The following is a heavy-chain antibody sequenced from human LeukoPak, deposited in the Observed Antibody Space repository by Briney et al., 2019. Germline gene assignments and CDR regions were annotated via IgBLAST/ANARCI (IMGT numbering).Heavy chain of an antibody. CDR1: GGSISSSSYY. CDR3: ARGVYYDSSGHRYFDY. D-gene: IGHD3-22*01. V-gene: IGHV4-39*01. J-gene: IGHJ4*02. CDR2: IYYNGNT. Sequence: TPSQTLSLTCTVSGGSISSSSYYWGWIRQPPGKGLEWIGSIYYNGNTYYNPSLKSRVTISVDTSKNQFSLKLSSVTAADTAMHYCARGVYYDSSGHRYFDYWGQGTLVTVSS.